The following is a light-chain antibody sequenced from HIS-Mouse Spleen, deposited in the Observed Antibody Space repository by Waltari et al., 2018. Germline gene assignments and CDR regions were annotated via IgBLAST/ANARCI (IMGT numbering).Light chain of an antibody. V-gene: IGLV2-23*01. CDR3: CSYAGSSTWV. Sequence: QSALTPPASVSGSPGQSITISCTGTRSDVGSYNLVSGYQQNPGKAPKPMIYEGSKRPAGVFSRFSGSKAGNTASLTISGLQAEDEADYYCCSYAGSSTWVFGGGTKLTVL. J-gene: IGLJ3*02. CDR2: EGS. CDR1: RSDVGSYNL.